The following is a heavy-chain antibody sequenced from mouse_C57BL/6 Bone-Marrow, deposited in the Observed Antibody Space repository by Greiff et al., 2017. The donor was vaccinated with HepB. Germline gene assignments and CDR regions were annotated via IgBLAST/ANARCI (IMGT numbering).Heavy chain of an antibody. Sequence: VKLQQPGTELVKPGASVKLSCKASGYTFTSYWMHWVKQRPGQGLEWIGNINPSNGGTNYNEKFKSKATLTVDKSSSTAYMQLSSLTSEDSAVYYCARRGLRRDWYFDVWGTGTTVTVSS. CDR1: GYTFTSYW. V-gene: IGHV1-53*01. CDR3: ARRGLRRDWYFDV. D-gene: IGHD2-4*01. CDR2: INPSNGGT. J-gene: IGHJ1*03.